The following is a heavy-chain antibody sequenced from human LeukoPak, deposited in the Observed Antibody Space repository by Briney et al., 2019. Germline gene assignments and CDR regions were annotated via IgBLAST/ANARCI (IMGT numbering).Heavy chain of an antibody. CDR2: IYYSGST. CDR3: ARVGPQRGYYDILTGYWFDY. D-gene: IGHD3-9*01. Sequence: PSETLSLTCTVSGGSISSYYWSWIRQPPGKGLEWIGYIYYSGSTNYNPSLKSRVTISVDTSKNQFSLKLSSVTAADTAVYYCARVGPQRGYYDILTGYWFDYWGQGTLVTVSS. J-gene: IGHJ4*02. CDR1: GGSISSYY. V-gene: IGHV4-59*01.